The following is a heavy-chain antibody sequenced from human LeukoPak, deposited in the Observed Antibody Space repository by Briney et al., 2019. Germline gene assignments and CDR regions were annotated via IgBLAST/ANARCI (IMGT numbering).Heavy chain of an antibody. J-gene: IGHJ5*02. V-gene: IGHV1-46*01. Sequence: GASVKVSCKASGYTFTSYYMHWARQAPGQGLEWMGIINPSGGSTSYAQKLQGRVTMTTDTSTSTAYMELRSLRSDDTAVYYCARDSKVAAAGHGGWFDPWGQGTLVTVSS. D-gene: IGHD6-13*01. CDR3: ARDSKVAAAGHGGWFDP. CDR1: GYTFTSYY. CDR2: INPSGGST.